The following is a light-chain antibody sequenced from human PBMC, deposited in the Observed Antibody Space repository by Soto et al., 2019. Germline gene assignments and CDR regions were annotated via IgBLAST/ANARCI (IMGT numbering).Light chain of an antibody. CDR1: QSSSSY. CDR2: DES. CDR3: QQRSHWPRT. V-gene: IGKV3-11*01. J-gene: IGKJ5*01. Sequence: DIVLAQYPDTLALFPGERATLSCRASQSSSSYLAWYQHKPGQAPRLLISDESNRATGIPARFSGSGSGTDFTLTISSREPEDFAVYYCQQRSHWPRTFRQGTRLEIK.